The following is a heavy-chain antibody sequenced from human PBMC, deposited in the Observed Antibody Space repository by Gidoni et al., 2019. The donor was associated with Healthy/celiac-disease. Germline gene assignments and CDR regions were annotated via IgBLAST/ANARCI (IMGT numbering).Heavy chain of an antibody. CDR1: GFTFDDYA. D-gene: IGHD3-10*01. CDR2: SSWNSGSI. J-gene: IGHJ4*02. V-gene: IGHV3-9*01. Sequence: EVQLVESGGGLVQPGRSLRLTCAASGFTFDDYAMHWVQQAPGKGLEWVSSSSWNSGSIGYADSVKGRFTISRDNAKNSLYLQMNSLRAEDTALYYCAKGGYYGSGSQDYFDYWGQGTLVTVSS. CDR3: AKGGYYGSGSQDYFDY.